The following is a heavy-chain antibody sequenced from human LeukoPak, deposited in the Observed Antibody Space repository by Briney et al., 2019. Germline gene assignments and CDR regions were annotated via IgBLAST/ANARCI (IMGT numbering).Heavy chain of an antibody. V-gene: IGHV3-23*01. D-gene: IGHD6-13*01. Sequence: GGSLRLSCAASGFTFDSYAMSWVRQAPGKGLEWVPAVRRFGGTTYYADSAKGRFTVSRDNSNNTVYLQMNSLRVGDTALYYCVKHVGSRWSNNRFDPWGQGTLVTVS. CDR3: VKHVGSRWSNNRFDP. CDR2: VRRFGGTT. CDR1: GFTFDSYA. J-gene: IGHJ5*02.